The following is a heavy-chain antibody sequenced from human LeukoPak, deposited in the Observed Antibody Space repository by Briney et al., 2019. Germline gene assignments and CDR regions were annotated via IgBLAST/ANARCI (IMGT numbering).Heavy chain of an antibody. V-gene: IGHV1-2*02. J-gene: IGHJ4*02. Sequence: ASVKVSCTASGYTFTGNYMHWARQAPGQGLEWMGWIYPNSGGTKYALKFQGRVTMTRDTSISTAYLDLSSLTSDDTAVYFCVAVTYSNYDDFDYWGQGTLVTVSS. D-gene: IGHD4-4*01. CDR3: VAVTYSNYDDFDY. CDR2: IYPNSGGT. CDR1: GYTFTGNY.